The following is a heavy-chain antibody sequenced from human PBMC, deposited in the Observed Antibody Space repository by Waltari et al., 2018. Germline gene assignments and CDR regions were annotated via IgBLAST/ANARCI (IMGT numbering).Heavy chain of an antibody. J-gene: IGHJ6*02. V-gene: IGHV4-34*01. CDR1: GGSFSGYY. CDR3: ARRMRWRVNYYGMDV. Sequence: QVQLQQWGAGLLKPSETLSLTCAVYGGSFSGYYWSWIRQPPGKGLEWIGEINHSGSTNYNPSLKSRVTISVDTSKNQFSLKLSSVTAADTAVYYCARRMRWRVNYYGMDVWGQGTTVTVSS. CDR2: INHSGST. D-gene: IGHD6-19*01.